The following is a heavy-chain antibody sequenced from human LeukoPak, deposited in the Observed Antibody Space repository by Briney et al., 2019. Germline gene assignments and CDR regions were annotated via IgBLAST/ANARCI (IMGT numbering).Heavy chain of an antibody. CDR2: ISSSSSYI. J-gene: IGHJ4*02. Sequence: GGSLRLSCAASGFTFSSYSMNWVRQAPGKGLEWVSSISSSSSYIYYADSVKGRFTISRDNSKNTPYLQMNSLRAEDTAVYYCARALRGYSYGYSIYYFDYWGQGTLVTVSS. CDR3: ARALRGYSYGYSIYYFDY. CDR1: GFTFSSYS. D-gene: IGHD5-18*01. V-gene: IGHV3-21*04.